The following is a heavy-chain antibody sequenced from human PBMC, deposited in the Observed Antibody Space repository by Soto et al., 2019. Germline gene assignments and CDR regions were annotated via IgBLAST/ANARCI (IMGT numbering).Heavy chain of an antibody. D-gene: IGHD6-6*01. V-gene: IGHV1-2*04. J-gene: IGHJ6*02. CDR1: GYTLTGDY. CDR3: ARECIAARPYYYYYYGMDV. CDR2: INPNSGGT. Sequence: ASVQGSCKGSGYTLTGDYVGWVRQAPGQGLEWMGWINPNSGGTNYAQKFQGWVTMTRDTSISTAYMELSRLRSDDTAVYYCARECIAARPYYYYYYGMDVWGQGTTVTVSS.